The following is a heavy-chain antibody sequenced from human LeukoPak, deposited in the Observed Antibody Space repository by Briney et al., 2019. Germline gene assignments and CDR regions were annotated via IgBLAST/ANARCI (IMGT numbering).Heavy chain of an antibody. Sequence: PSETLSLTCTVSGGSISSSSYYWGWIRQPPGKGLEWIGSIYYSGSTYYNPSLKSRVTISVDTSKNQFSLKLSSVTAADTAVYYCARRGRDGYNYRAFDIWGQGTMVTVSS. CDR1: GGSISSSSYY. CDR3: ARRGRDGYNYRAFDI. CDR2: IYYSGST. D-gene: IGHD5-24*01. V-gene: IGHV4-39*01. J-gene: IGHJ3*02.